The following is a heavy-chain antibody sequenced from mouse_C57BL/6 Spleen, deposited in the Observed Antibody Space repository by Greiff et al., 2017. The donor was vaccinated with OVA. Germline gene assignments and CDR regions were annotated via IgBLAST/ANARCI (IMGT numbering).Heavy chain of an antibody. J-gene: IGHJ3*01. CDR2: IYPGDGDT. CDR1: GYAFSSSW. V-gene: IGHV1-82*01. CDR3: GYYDYDEGWFAY. Sequence: QVQLQQSGPELVKPGASVKISCKASGYAFSSSWMNWVKQRPGKGLEWIGRIYPGDGDTNYNGKFKGKAPLTADKSSSTSYRQRSSLTSEDSAVYFCGYYDYDEGWFAYWGQGTLVTVSA. D-gene: IGHD2-4*01.